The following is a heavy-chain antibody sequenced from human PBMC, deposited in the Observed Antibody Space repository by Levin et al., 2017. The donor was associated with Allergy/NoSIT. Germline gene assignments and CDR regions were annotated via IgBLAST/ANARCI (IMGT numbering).Heavy chain of an antibody. Sequence: GGSLRLSCAASGFTFDDYAMHWVRQAPGKGLEWVSGISWNSGRIAYADSVKGRFTISRDNAKNSLYLQVNTLSADDTALYYCAKADTALVTYYFDYWGQGTLVTVSS. CDR1: GFTFDDYA. V-gene: IGHV3-9*01. CDR2: ISWNSGRI. CDR3: AKADTALVTYYFDY. J-gene: IGHJ4*02. D-gene: IGHD5-18*01.